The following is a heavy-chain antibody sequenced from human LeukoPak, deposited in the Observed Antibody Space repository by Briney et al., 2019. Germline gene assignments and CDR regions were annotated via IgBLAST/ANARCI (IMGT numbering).Heavy chain of an antibody. D-gene: IGHD5-18*01. CDR2: INHSGST. CDR1: GASFSGYY. Sequence: SETLSLTCAVYGASFSGYYWSWIRQPPGKGLEWIGEINHSGSTNYNPSLKSRVTISVDTSKNQFSLKLSSVTAADTAVYYCARHFGDTAMVSGEDYWGQGTLVTVSS. CDR3: ARHFGDTAMVSGEDY. J-gene: IGHJ4*02. V-gene: IGHV4-34*01.